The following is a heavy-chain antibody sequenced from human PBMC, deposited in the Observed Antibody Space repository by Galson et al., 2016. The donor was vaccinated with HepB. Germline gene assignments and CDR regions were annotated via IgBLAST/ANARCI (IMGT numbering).Heavy chain of an antibody. CDR3: AKRLGGYVFWFDP. V-gene: IGHV3-30*18. Sequence: SLRLSCAASGFTFSSYSMNWVRQAPGKGLEWVAFISYDESHKYYADSVKGRFTISRDNSKNTLYLRMNNLRHEDTAVYYCAKRLGGYVFWFDPWGQGTLVTVSS. CDR2: ISYDESHK. D-gene: IGHD5-12*01. J-gene: IGHJ5*02. CDR1: GFTFSSYS.